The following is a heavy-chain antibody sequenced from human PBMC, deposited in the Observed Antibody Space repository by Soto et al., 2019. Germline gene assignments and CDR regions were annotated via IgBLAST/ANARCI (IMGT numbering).Heavy chain of an antibody. CDR3: AKDEISKTIRGDAFNF. Sequence: GGSLRLSCAASGFTFSSDGMHWVRQAPGKGLEWVAVISYDGSYQYYVDSVKGRFTISRDNSKNTLYLQMNSLRAEDTAVYYCAKDEISKTIRGDAFNFWGQGTMVTVSS. V-gene: IGHV3-30*18. CDR2: ISYDGSYQ. J-gene: IGHJ3*01. CDR1: GFTFSSDG. D-gene: IGHD1-7*01.